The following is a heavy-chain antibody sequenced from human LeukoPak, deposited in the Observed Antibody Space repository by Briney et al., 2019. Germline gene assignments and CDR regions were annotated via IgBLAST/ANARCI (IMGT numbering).Heavy chain of an antibody. CDR1: GXIFSDYW. D-gene: IGHD3-3*01. Sequence: GGSLRLSCAASGXIFSDYWMHWVRQDPGKGLVWVSRINGDGTDTRYADFVKGRFTISRDNAKKTLYLEMNSLRVEDTAVYYCAADLDFRFHHWGQGTLLTVSS. V-gene: IGHV3-74*01. CDR3: AADLDFRFHH. J-gene: IGHJ4*02. CDR2: INGDGTDT.